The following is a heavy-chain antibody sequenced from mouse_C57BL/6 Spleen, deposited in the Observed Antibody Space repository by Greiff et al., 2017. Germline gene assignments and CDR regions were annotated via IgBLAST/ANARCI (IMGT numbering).Heavy chain of an antibody. CDR1: GYTFTDYN. CDR3: ARREYYYGSSPYYFDY. D-gene: IGHD1-1*01. Sequence: EVQGVESGPELVKPGASVKIPCKASGYTFTDYNMDWVKQSHGKSLEWIGDINPNNGGTIYNQKFKGKATLTVDKSASTAYMELRSLTSEDTAVYYCARREYYYGSSPYYFDYWGQGTTLTVSS. V-gene: IGHV1-18*01. J-gene: IGHJ2*01. CDR2: INPNNGGT.